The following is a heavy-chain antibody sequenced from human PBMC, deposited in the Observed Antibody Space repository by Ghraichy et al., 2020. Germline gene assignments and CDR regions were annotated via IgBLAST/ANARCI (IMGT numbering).Heavy chain of an antibody. D-gene: IGHD2-2*01. CDR2: IYHSGST. J-gene: IGHJ6*02. CDR3: ARKGPYCSSTSCYDYYGMDV. Sequence: GSLRLSCAVSGGSISSSNWWSWVRQPPGKGLEWIGEIYHSGSTNYNPSLKSRVTISVDKSKNQFSLKLSSVTAADTAVYYCARKGPYCSSTSCYDYYGMDVWGQGTTVTVSS. V-gene: IGHV4-4*02. CDR1: GGSISSSNW.